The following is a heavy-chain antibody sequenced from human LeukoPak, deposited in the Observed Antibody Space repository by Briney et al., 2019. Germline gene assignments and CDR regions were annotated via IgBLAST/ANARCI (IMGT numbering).Heavy chain of an antibody. D-gene: IGHD6-13*01. CDR3: ARDPAATAGVAAAGSYYFDY. CDR1: GGTFSSYA. Sequence: GASVKVSCKASGGTFSSYAISWVRQAPAQGLEWMGGIIPILDIANYAQKFQGRVTITADKSTSTAYMELSSPRSEDTAVYYCARDPAATAGVAAAGSYYFDYWGQGTLVTVSS. J-gene: IGHJ4*02. V-gene: IGHV1-69*10. CDR2: IIPILDIA.